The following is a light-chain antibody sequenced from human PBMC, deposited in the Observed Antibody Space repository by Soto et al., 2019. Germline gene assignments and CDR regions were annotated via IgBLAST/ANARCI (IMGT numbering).Light chain of an antibody. CDR1: SDVGSYDL. V-gene: IGLV2-23*02. Sequence: QSALTQPASLSGSPGQSITISCSGSDVGSYDLVSWYQLHPGKAPRVILYEVDRRPSGASNRFSGSKSGNTASLTISGLQAEDEADYYCSSFAGSNTLVFGGGTKLTVL. CDR3: SSFAGSNTLV. J-gene: IGLJ3*02. CDR2: EVD.